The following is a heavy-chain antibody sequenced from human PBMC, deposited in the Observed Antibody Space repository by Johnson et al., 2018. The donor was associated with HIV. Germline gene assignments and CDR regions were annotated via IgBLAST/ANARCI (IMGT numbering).Heavy chain of an antibody. D-gene: IGHD7-27*01. V-gene: IGHV3-15*01. CDR3: ARLTGDEAFDI. CDR1: GFTFSNVW. CDR2: IKSKTDGGTT. J-gene: IGHJ3*02. Sequence: VQLVESGGGLVQPGESLRLSCAASGFTFSNVWMSWVRQAPGRGLEWVGHIKSKTDGGTTDYAAPVKGRFNISRDDSRNTLYLHMNTLRAEDTAVYYCARLTGDEAFDIWGQGTMVTVSS.